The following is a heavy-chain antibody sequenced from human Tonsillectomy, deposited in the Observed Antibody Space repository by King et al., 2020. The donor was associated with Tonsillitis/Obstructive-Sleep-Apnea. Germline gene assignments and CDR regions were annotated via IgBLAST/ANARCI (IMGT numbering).Heavy chain of an antibody. D-gene: IGHD5-18*01. V-gene: IGHV3-7*03. CDR2: IKQDGSEK. CDR3: ARTLGTTAMAFYFDS. J-gene: IGHJ4*02. Sequence: VQLVESGGGLVQPGGSLRLSCAASGFTFSSYWMSWVRQAPGKGLEWVANIKQDGSEKYYVDSVKGRFTISRDNAKNSLYLQMNSLRAEDTAVYYCARTLGTTAMAFYFDSWGQGTLVTVSS. CDR1: GFTFSSYW.